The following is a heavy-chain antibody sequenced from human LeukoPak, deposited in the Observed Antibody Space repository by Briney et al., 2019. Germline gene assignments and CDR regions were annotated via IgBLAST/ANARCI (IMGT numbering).Heavy chain of an antibody. D-gene: IGHD1-1*01. CDR1: GGSISSGGYS. CDR3: ARDRVQLGEGGYYFDY. J-gene: IGHJ4*02. V-gene: IGHV4-30-4*07. Sequence: SQTLFLTCAVSGGSISSGGYSWSWIRQPPGKGLEWIGYIYYSGSTYYNPSLKSRVTISVDTSKNQFSLKLSSVTAADTAVYYCARDRVQLGEGGYYFDYWGQGTLVTVSS. CDR2: IYYSGST.